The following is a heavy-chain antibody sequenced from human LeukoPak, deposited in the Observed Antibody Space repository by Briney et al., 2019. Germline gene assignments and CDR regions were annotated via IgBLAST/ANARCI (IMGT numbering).Heavy chain of an antibody. Sequence: ASVKVSCKASGYTFTGYYMHWVRQAPGQGLEWMGWINPNSGGTNYAQKFQGRVTMTRDTSISTAYMELSRLRSDDTAVYYCARTSQSGWYLNWLDPWGQGTLVTVSS. CDR3: ARTSQSGWYLNWLDP. J-gene: IGHJ5*02. CDR2: INPNSGGT. V-gene: IGHV1-2*02. D-gene: IGHD6-19*01. CDR1: GYTFTGYY.